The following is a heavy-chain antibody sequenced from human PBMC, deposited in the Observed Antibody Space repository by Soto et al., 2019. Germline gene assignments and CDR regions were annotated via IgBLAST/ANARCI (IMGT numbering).Heavy chain of an antibody. CDR1: GASVSSSTYS. CDR3: ARVVVVIPPGYYSAMDV. CDR2: IYSSENT. Sequence: PSETLSLTCTVSGASVSSSTYSWDWIRQSPGQGLEWIGTIYSSENTYYNPSLLSRVTISVDTSKNEFSLKLSSVTAADTAVYYCARVVVVIPPGYYSAMDVWGQGTTVTVSS. J-gene: IGHJ6*02. D-gene: IGHD3-22*01. V-gene: IGHV4-39*01.